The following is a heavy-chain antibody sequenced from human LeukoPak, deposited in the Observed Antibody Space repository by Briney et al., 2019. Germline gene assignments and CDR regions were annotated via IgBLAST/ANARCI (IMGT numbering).Heavy chain of an antibody. Sequence: KPSETLSLTCTVSGGSISSSSYYWGWIRQPPGKGLEWIGYIFYSGNTNYNASLRSRATISVDTSKNEFSLQLISVTAADTAIYFCARGRSNAFDVWGPGTVVTVSS. CDR2: IFYSGNT. CDR1: GGSISSSSYY. D-gene: IGHD5/OR15-5a*01. V-gene: IGHV4-39*07. J-gene: IGHJ3*01. CDR3: ARGRSNAFDV.